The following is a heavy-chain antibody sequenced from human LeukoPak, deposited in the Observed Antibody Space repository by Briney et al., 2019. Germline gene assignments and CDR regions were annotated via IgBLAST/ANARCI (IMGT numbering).Heavy chain of an antibody. CDR3: ARCPGYCSGGSCHSYWYFDL. J-gene: IGHJ2*01. Sequence: SETLSLTCAVYEGSFSGYYRSWIRQPPGKGLEWIGEINHSGSTNYNPFLKSRVTISVDTSKNQFSLKLSSVTAADTAVYYCARCPGYCSGGSCHSYWYFDLWGRGTLVTVSS. V-gene: IGHV4-34*01. CDR1: EGSFSGYY. CDR2: INHSGST. D-gene: IGHD2-15*01.